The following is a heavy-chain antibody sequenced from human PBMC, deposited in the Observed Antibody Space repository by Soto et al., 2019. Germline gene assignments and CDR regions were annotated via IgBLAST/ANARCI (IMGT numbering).Heavy chain of an antibody. CDR1: GYTFTSYA. CDR3: VSHGGDWPYYFDY. V-gene: IGHV1-3*01. J-gene: IGHJ4*02. Sequence: ASVKVSCKASGYTFTSYAMHWVRQAPGQRLEWMGWINAGNGNTKYSQKFQGRVTITRDTSASTAYMELSSLRVEDTAIYYCVSHGGDWPYYFDYWGQGTLVTVSS. D-gene: IGHD3-16*01. CDR2: INAGNGNT.